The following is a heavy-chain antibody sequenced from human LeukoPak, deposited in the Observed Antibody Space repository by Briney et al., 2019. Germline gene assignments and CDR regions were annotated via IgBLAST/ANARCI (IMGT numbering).Heavy chain of an antibody. CDR1: GFTFSSYW. Sequence: GGSLRLSCAASGFTFSSYWMHWVRQAPGKGLVWVSRINSDGSSTSYADSVKGRFTISRDNAKNTLYLQMNSLRAEDTAVYYCARAAEAGAYFFHLGQGTLVTVSS. J-gene: IGHJ4*02. V-gene: IGHV3-74*01. D-gene: IGHD4/OR15-4a*01. CDR3: ARAAEAGAYFFH. CDR2: INSDGSST.